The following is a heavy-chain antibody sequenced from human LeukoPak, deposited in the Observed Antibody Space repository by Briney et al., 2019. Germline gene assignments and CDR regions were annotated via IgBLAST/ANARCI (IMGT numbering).Heavy chain of an antibody. V-gene: IGHV3-15*01. D-gene: IGHD3-10*02. CDR3: TTLSYVGGY. CDR1: GLTFTHAW. Sequence: GGSLRLSCAASGLTFTHAWMSWVRQAPGKGLEGIGRSKSKTDGEATDYAAPVKGRFTILREDSKNTVYLQMNSLKTEDTAVYYCTTLSYVGGYWGQGTLVTVSS. J-gene: IGHJ4*02. CDR2: SKSKTDGEAT.